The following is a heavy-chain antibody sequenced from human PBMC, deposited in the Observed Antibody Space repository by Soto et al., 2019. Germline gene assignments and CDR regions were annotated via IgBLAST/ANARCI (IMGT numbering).Heavy chain of an antibody. V-gene: IGHV1-2*02. CDR2: INTNSGGT. D-gene: IGHD1-7*01. Sequence: QVQLVQSGAEVKKPGASVKVSCKASGYTFTGYYMHWVRQAPGQGLEWMGWINTNSGGTNYAQKFQGRVTMTRDTSISTGYMELSRLRSDRTAVYYCARVELELLDYWGQGTLVTGSS. CDR1: GYTFTGYY. CDR3: ARVELELLDY. J-gene: IGHJ4*02.